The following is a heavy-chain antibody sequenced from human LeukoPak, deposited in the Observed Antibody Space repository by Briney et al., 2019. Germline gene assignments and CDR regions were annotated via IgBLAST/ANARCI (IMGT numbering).Heavy chain of an antibody. Sequence: GASVKVSCTASGYIFTSYYMHWVRQAPGQGLEWMGTINPSAGSTSYAQNFQGRVTMTRDTSTSTVYMELSRPRSEDTAVYYCARTVNNGFDIWGQGTMVTVSS. CDR3: ARTVNNGFDI. V-gene: IGHV1-46*01. J-gene: IGHJ3*02. CDR2: INPSAGST. CDR1: GYIFTSYY. D-gene: IGHD4-17*01.